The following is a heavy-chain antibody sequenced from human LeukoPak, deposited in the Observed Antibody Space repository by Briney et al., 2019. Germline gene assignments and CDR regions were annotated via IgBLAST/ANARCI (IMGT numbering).Heavy chain of an antibody. J-gene: IGHJ4*02. CDR1: GFSFTNIW. Sequence: GGSLRISCAASGFSFTNIWMNWVRQAPGKGLEWVGRIKRKIDGETIDYAAPVKGRFTISRDDSRNTLFLQMNSLKTEDTAVYYRTTEGPIYYFDYWGQGTLVTVSS. V-gene: IGHV3-15*07. CDR2: IKRKIDGETI. CDR3: TTEGPIYYFDY.